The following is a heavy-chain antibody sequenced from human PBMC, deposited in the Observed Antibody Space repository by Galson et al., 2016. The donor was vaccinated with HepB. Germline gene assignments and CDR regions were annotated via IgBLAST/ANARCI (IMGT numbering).Heavy chain of an antibody. CDR2: IWYDGSNT. Sequence: LRLSCAASGFTFSTYGMHWVRQAPGKGLEWVAVIWYDGSNTYYADSVKGRFTISRDNSKNTLYLQMNSLRAEDTAVYYCARGDDSSGYQGGSFQHWGQDTLVTVSS. CDR3: ARGDDSSGYQGGSFQH. D-gene: IGHD3-22*01. J-gene: IGHJ1*01. V-gene: IGHV3-33*01. CDR1: GFTFSTYG.